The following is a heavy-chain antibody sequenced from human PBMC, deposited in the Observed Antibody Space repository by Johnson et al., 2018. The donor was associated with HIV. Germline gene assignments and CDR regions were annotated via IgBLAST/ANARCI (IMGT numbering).Heavy chain of an antibody. CDR2: ISGSGGST. Sequence: VQLVESGGGVVRPGGSLRLSCAASGFTFSSYAMSWVRQAPGKGLEWVSAISGSGGSTYYADSVKGRFTVSRDNSKNTLYLQMNSLRAEDTAIYYCAKSPAKDHGGNSGAFAIWGQGTMVTVSS. D-gene: IGHD4-23*01. V-gene: IGHV3-23*04. J-gene: IGHJ3*02. CDR3: AKSPAKDHGGNSGAFAI. CDR1: GFTFSSYA.